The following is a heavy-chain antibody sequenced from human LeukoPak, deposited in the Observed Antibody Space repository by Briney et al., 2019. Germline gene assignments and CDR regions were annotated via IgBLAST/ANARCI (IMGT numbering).Heavy chain of an antibody. V-gene: IGHV1-18*01. CDR3: ARKDYYDSSGYFDS. CDR1: GYTFTSYG. D-gene: IGHD3-22*01. CDR2: IRAYNGNT. J-gene: IGHJ4*02. Sequence: PGASVKVSCKASGYTFTSYGINWVRQAPGQGLEWMGWIRAYNGNTNYAQKLQGRVTMTTDTSTSTAYMELRSLTSDDTAVYYCARKDYYDSSGYFDSWGQGTLVTVSS.